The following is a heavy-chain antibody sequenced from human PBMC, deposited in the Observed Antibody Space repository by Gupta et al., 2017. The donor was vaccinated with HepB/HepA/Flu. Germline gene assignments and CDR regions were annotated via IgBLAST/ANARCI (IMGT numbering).Heavy chain of an antibody. Sequence: QVQLVQSGAEVKKPGPSETVSCKASGGTFSSYANSWVRQAPGQGLEWMGGIIPILGTANYAQKFQGRVTITADESTSTAYIELSSLRSEDTAVYYCARGGQQLVYYYYMDVWGKGTTVTVSS. CDR2: IIPILGTA. V-gene: IGHV1-69*01. D-gene: IGHD6-13*01. J-gene: IGHJ6*03. CDR3: ARGGQQLVYYYYMDV. CDR1: GGTFSSYA.